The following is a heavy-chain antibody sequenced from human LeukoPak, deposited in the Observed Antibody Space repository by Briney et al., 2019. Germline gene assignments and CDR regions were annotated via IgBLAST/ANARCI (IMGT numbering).Heavy chain of an antibody. V-gene: IGHV3-21*01. CDR2: ISSSSSYI. CDR3: ARGAVLMVYATQRAFWYFDL. CDR1: GFTFSSYS. Sequence: GGSLRLSCAASGFTFSSYSINWVRQAPGKGLEWVSSISSSSSYIYYADSVKCRFTISRDNAKNSLYLQMNSLRAEDTAVYYCARGAVLMVYATQRAFWYFDLWGRGTLVTVSS. D-gene: IGHD2-8*01. J-gene: IGHJ2*01.